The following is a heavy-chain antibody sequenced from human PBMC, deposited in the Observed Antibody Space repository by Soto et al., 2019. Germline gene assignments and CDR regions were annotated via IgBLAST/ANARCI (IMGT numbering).Heavy chain of an antibody. J-gene: IGHJ3*02. CDR2: ISYDGSNK. Sequence: QVQLVESGGGVVQPGRSLRLSCAASGFTFSSYAMHWVRQAPGKGLEWVAVISYDGSNKYYADSVKGRFTISRDNSKNTLYLQMNSVRAEDTAVYYCARDPTYYDFWSGYYNVAFDIWGQGTMVTVSS. CDR3: ARDPTYYDFWSGYYNVAFDI. D-gene: IGHD3-3*01. V-gene: IGHV3-30-3*01. CDR1: GFTFSSYA.